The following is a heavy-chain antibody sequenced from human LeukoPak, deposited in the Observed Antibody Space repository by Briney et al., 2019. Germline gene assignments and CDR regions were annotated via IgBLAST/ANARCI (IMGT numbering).Heavy chain of an antibody. CDR2: IYKTGST. V-gene: IGHV4-4*07. CDR3: ARDLDYSGSGSYLDF. D-gene: IGHD3-10*01. CDR1: GGSISTYY. Sequence: SETLSLTCTVSGGSISTYYWSWIRQPAGKGLEWIGRIYKTGSTDYNSSLKSRATMSVDTSKNQFSLKLSSVTAADTVVYYCARDLDYSGSGSYLDFWGQGTLVTVSS. J-gene: IGHJ4*02.